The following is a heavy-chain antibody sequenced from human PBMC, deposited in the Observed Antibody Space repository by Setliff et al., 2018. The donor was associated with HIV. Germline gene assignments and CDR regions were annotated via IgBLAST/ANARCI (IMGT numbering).Heavy chain of an antibody. Sequence: PGGSLRLSCITSGFTFGDYAMNWVRQAPGKGLEWVSFIRSKAYGGTTEYAASVKGRFSISRDDSKSIAYLQMNSLKTEDTAVYYCTRLPHIVVVTAIPYFDYWGQGTLVTVSS. CDR3: TRLPHIVVVTAIPYFDY. D-gene: IGHD2-21*02. CDR2: IRSKAYGGTT. V-gene: IGHV3-49*04. J-gene: IGHJ4*02. CDR1: GFTFGDYA.